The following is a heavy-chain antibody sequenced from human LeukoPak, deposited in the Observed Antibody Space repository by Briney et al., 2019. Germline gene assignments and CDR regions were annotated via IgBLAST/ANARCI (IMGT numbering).Heavy chain of an antibody. J-gene: IGHJ4*02. CDR3: ARALHIVGATGDFDY. CDR2: ISAYNGNT. V-gene: IGHV1-18*01. Sequence: ASVKVSCKASGYTFTSYGISWVGQAPGQWLEWMGWISAYNGNTNYAQKLQGRVTMTTDTSTSTAYMELRSLRSDDTAVYYCARALHIVGATGDFDYWGQGTLVTVSS. D-gene: IGHD1-26*01. CDR1: GYTFTSYG.